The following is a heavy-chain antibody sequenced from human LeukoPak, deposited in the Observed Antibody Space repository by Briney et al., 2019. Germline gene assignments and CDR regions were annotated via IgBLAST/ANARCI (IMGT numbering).Heavy chain of an antibody. Sequence: GGSLRLSCAASGFTFDDYAMHWVRQAPGKGLEWVSCISWNSGNIDYADSVKGRFTISRDNAKNSLYLQMNSLRAEDTALYYCAKDTVGDFWSGYYSYYFDYWGQGTLVTVSS. CDR3: AKDTVGDFWSGYYSYYFDY. CDR2: ISWNSGNI. J-gene: IGHJ4*02. D-gene: IGHD3-3*01. CDR1: GFTFDDYA. V-gene: IGHV3-9*01.